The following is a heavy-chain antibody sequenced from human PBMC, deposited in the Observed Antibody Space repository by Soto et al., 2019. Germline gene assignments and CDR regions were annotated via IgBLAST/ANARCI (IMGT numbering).Heavy chain of an antibody. CDR3: ATKPNGMYYFDY. D-gene: IGHD2-8*01. J-gene: IGHJ4*02. CDR1: GGSISSAGYY. CDR2: IYSSGVT. V-gene: IGHV4-31*03. Sequence: TLSLTCTVSGGSISSAGYYWSWIRQHPGKGLEWIGYIYSSGVTYYEPSLKSRVTMSVDMSKNQFSLRLSSVTAADTAVYYCATKPNGMYYFDYWGQGALVTVSS.